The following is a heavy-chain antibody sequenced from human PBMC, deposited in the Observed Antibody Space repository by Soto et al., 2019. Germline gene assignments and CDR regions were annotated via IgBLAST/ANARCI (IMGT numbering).Heavy chain of an antibody. CDR3: VRHGNGTPFYFDY. CDR2: IDPSDSYT. V-gene: IGHV5-10-1*03. Sequence: EVQLVQSGAEMKKPGESLTISCRGSGYKFIGYWISWVRQMPGKGLEWVGRIDPSDSYTTYSLSFEGHVTISVDKSINTAYLQWRSLQASDTAKYYCVRHGNGTPFYFDYWGQGILVTVSS. J-gene: IGHJ4*02. CDR1: GYKFIGYW. D-gene: IGHD1-1*01.